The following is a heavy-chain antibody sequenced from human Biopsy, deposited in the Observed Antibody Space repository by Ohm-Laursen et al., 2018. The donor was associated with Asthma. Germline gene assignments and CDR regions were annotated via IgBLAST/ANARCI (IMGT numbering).Heavy chain of an antibody. CDR1: GDSINSGGYS. J-gene: IGHJ6*02. Sequence: LSLTCTVSGDSINSGGYSGNWIPQPPGKGLEGGAFLFPQWATYYNPSLKSRVTISVVRSKRQFSLKVNSVTAADTAVYYCARMITMIQAANYYSYAMDVWGQGTVVTVSS. CDR3: ARMITMIQAANYYSYAMDV. CDR2: LFPQWAT. D-gene: IGHD3-22*01. V-gene: IGHV4-30-2*01.